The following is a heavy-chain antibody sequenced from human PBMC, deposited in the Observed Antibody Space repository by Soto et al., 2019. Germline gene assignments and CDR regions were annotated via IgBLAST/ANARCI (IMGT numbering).Heavy chain of an antibody. CDR1: GGTFSSYA. CDR2: IIPIFGTA. Sequence: SVKVSCKASGGTFSSYAISWVRQAPGQGLEWMGGIIPIFGTANYAQKFQGRVTITADESTSTAYMELSSLRSEDTAVYYCARAHTFDFWSGYCFDYWGQGTLVTVSS. D-gene: IGHD3-3*01. J-gene: IGHJ4*02. V-gene: IGHV1-69*13. CDR3: ARAHTFDFWSGYCFDY.